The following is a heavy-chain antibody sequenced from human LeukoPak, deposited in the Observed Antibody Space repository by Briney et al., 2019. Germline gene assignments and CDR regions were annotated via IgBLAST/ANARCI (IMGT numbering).Heavy chain of an antibody. CDR1: GFTFISYA. D-gene: IGHD3-3*01. CDR3: AKAHLLEWLLNY. Sequence: GGSLRLSCAASGFTFISYAKSWVRQAPGKGLEWVSAISGSGGSTYYADSVKGRFTISRDNSKNTLYLQMNSLRAEDTAVYYCAKAHLLEWLLNYWGQGTLVIVSS. V-gene: IGHV3-23*01. J-gene: IGHJ4*02. CDR2: ISGSGGST.